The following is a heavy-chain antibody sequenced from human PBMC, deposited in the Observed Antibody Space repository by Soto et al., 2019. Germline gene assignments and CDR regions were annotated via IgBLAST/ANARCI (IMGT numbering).Heavy chain of an antibody. D-gene: IGHD6-13*01. J-gene: IGHJ5*02. V-gene: IGHV3-48*01. CDR1: GFTFSSYS. Sequence: GGSLRLSCAASGFTFSSYSMNWVRQAPGEGLEWVSYISSSSSTIYYADSVKGRFTISRDNAKNSLYLQMNSLRAEDTAVYYCARHPERIAQIGWFDPWGQGTLVTVSS. CDR3: ARHPERIAQIGWFDP. CDR2: ISSSSSTI.